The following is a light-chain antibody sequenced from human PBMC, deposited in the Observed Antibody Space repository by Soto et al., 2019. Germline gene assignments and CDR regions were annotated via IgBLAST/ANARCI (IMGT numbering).Light chain of an antibody. Sequence: EIVMTQSPATLSVSPGERATLSCRASQSVRSNLAWYHQRPGQAPRLLIYAASARATGIPDRFSGSGSGTDFTLTISSLQSEDFAVYYCQQYNNWPPITFGQGTRLEI. J-gene: IGKJ5*01. CDR3: QQYNNWPPIT. V-gene: IGKV3-15*01. CDR1: QSVRSN. CDR2: AAS.